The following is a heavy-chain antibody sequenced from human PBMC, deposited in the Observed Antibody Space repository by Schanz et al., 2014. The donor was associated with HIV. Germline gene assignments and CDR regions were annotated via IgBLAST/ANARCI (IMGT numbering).Heavy chain of an antibody. CDR3: ARGWRENSFDY. J-gene: IGHJ4*02. CDR1: GFRFSTFS. V-gene: IGHV3-48*02. D-gene: IGHD4-4*01. Sequence: VQLVETGGGVVQPGRSLRLSCATSGFRFSTFSMDWIRQTPGKGLEWLADIRPGGDTFYYSDSVKGRFTISRDYAQSSLHLEMTSLRDDDTAIYYCARGWRENSFDYWGQGTLVTVSS. CDR2: IRPGGDTF.